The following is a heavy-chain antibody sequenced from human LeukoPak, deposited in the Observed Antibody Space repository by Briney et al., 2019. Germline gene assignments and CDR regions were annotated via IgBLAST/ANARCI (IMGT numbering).Heavy chain of an antibody. CDR1: GFTFSSYS. D-gene: IGHD3-22*01. J-gene: IGHJ3*02. Sequence: GGSLRLSCAASGFTFSSYSMNWVRQAPGKGLEWVSYISSSSSTIYYADSVKGRFTISRDNAKNSLYLQMNSLRAEDTAVYYRARQIVENAFDIWGQGTMVTVSS. CDR3: ARQIVENAFDI. V-gene: IGHV3-48*01. CDR2: ISSSSSTI.